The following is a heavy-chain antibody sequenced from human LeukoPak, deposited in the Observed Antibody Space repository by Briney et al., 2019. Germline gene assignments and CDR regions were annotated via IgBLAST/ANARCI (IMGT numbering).Heavy chain of an antibody. CDR1: GYTFTGYY. CDR2: INPNSGGT. J-gene: IGHJ4*02. Sequence: GASVKISCKASGYTFTGYYMHWVRQAPGQGLEWMGWINPNSGGTNYAQKFQGRVTMTRDTSISTAYMELSRLRSDDTAVYCCARVGADIVVVPAAMACDYWGQGTLVTVSS. D-gene: IGHD2-2*01. CDR3: ARVGADIVVVPAAMACDY. V-gene: IGHV1-2*02.